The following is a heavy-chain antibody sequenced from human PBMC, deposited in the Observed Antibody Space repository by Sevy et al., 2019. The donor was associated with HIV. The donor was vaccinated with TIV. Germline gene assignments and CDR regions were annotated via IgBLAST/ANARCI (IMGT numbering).Heavy chain of an antibody. CDR3: VRDSWNYVFRYYYYGMDV. CDR2: ISAYNGNT. J-gene: IGHJ6*02. D-gene: IGHD1-7*01. CDR1: GYTFTSYG. V-gene: IGHV1-18*01. Sequence: ASVKVTGKASGYTFTSYGISWVRQAPGQGLEWMGCISAYNGNTNYAQKLQGRVTMTTDTSTSTAYMELRSLRSDDTAVYYCVRDSWNYVFRYYYYGMDVWGQGTTVTVSS.